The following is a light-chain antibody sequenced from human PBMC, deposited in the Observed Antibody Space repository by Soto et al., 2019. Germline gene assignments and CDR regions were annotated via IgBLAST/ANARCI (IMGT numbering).Light chain of an antibody. CDR2: GAS. J-gene: IGKJ3*01. CDR1: QSVSSSY. Sequence: SXGERATLSCRASQSVSSSYLAWYQQKPGQAXRLLIYGASXRAXXIPDRFSGSGSGTDFTLTISRLEPEDFAVYYCQQYGSSPRTFGPGTKVDIK. V-gene: IGKV3-20*01. CDR3: QQYGSSPRT.